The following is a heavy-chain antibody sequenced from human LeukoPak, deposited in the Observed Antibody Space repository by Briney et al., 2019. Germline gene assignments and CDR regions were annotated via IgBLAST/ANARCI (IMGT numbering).Heavy chain of an antibody. V-gene: IGHV1-2*02. CDR3: ARTAVAGAHYYYYMDV. CDR1: GYTFTGYY. Sequence: ASVKVSCKASGYTFTGYYMHWVRQAPGQGLEWMGWINPNRGGTNYAQKFQGRVTMTRDTSISTAYMELSRLRSDDTAVYYCARTAVAGAHYYYYMDVWGKGTTVTISS. CDR2: INPNRGGT. J-gene: IGHJ6*03. D-gene: IGHD6-19*01.